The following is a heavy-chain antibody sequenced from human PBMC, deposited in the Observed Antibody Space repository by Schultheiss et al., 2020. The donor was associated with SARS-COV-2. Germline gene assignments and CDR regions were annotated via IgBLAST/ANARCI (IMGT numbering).Heavy chain of an antibody. Sequence: SETLSLTCAVSGGSISSSNWWSWVRQPPGKALEWIGYIYYSGSTNYNPSLKSRVTISVDTSKNQFSLKVTSVTAADTAVYYCARHVNTWNDRGYYYYGMDVWGQGTTVTVSS. CDR2: IYYSGST. CDR3: ARHVNTWNDRGYYYYGMDV. CDR1: GGSISSSNW. D-gene: IGHD1-1*01. V-gene: IGHV4-4*02. J-gene: IGHJ6*02.